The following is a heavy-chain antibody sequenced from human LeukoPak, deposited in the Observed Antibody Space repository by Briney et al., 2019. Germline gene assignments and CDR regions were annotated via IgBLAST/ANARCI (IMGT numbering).Heavy chain of an antibody. J-gene: IGHJ4*02. CDR3: AKDRCLGSGGSCYSSDRCFDY. CDR2: ISYDGSNK. Sequence: GGSLRLSCAASGFASSTYGMHWVRQAPGKGLEWVAVISYDGSNKYYADSVKGRFTISRDNSKNTLYLQMNSLRAEDTAVYYCAKDRCLGSGGSCYSSDRCFDYWGQGTLVTVSS. V-gene: IGHV3-30*18. D-gene: IGHD2-15*01. CDR1: GFASSTYG.